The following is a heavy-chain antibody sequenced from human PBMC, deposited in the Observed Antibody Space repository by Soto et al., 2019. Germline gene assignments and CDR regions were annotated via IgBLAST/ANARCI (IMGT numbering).Heavy chain of an antibody. V-gene: IGHV3-30*18. J-gene: IGHJ4*02. D-gene: IGHD3-16*02. Sequence: QEQLVESGGGVVQPGRSLRISCVVSGFRFSAYGMHWVRQAPGKGLEWVALISEDGSNKYYGDSVKGRFTISRDNSKNTLFLQMNSLRAEDTAVYYCAKDFGDFVWGKNRYALGDSWGQGTLVTVSS. CDR1: GFRFSAYG. CDR2: ISEDGSNK. CDR3: AKDFGDFVWGKNRYALGDS.